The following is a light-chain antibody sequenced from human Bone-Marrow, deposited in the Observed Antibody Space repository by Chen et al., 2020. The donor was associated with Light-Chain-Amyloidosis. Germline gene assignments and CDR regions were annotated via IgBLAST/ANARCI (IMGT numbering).Light chain of an antibody. CDR2: GSS. CDR3: QQYGTSPLT. J-gene: IGKJ4*01. Sequence: EIVLTQSPGTLSLSPGEGANLSCRASQTISSNYLTWYQQTFGQAPRLLIYGSSSRATGIPDRFTGSGSGTDFTLTINRLEPEDFAMYYCQQYGTSPLTFGGVTKVEIK. V-gene: IGKV3-20*01. CDR1: QTISSNY.